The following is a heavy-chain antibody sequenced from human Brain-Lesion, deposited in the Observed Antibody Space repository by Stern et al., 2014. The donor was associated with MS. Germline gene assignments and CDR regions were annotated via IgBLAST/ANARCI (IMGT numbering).Heavy chain of an antibody. D-gene: IGHD6-6*01. Sequence: VQLGQSGAEVKKPGESLKISCKGSGYRFTSNWIGWGRQMPGKGLEWMGITWPGDSYTRYSPSFQGQVTISADKSISPAYLQWSSLQASDTAMYYCARRGDSSSSGFDYWGQGTLVIVSS. V-gene: IGHV5-51*01. CDR2: TWPGDSYT. CDR3: ARRGDSSSSGFDY. J-gene: IGHJ4*02. CDR1: GYRFTSNW.